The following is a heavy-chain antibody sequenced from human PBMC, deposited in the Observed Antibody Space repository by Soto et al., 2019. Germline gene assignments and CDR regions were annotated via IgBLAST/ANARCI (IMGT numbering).Heavy chain of an antibody. Sequence: EVQLLESGGGLIQPGGSLRLSCAASGFTFSSYAMNWVRQAPGKGLEWVSGISGSGGSTYYADSVKGRFTISRDNSQTTVYLQMSSLRAEDTAVYYCAKAFSWYDYWGQGTLVTVSS. CDR1: GFTFSSYA. CDR2: ISGSGGST. J-gene: IGHJ4*02. V-gene: IGHV3-23*01. CDR3: AKAFSWYDY. D-gene: IGHD6-13*01.